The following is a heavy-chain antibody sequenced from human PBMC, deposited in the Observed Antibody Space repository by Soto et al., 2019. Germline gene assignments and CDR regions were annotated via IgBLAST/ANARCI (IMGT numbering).Heavy chain of an antibody. J-gene: IGHJ6*02. CDR3: ATPPLSSGWYSYYGMDV. D-gene: IGHD6-19*01. CDR2: FDPEDGET. CDR1: GYTLTELS. Sequence: GSVKVSCKVSGYTLTELSMHWVRQAPGKGLEWMGGFDPEDGETIYAQKFQGRVTMTEDTSTDTAYMELSSLRSEDTAVYYCATPPLSSGWYSYYGMDVWGQGTTVTVSS. V-gene: IGHV1-24*01.